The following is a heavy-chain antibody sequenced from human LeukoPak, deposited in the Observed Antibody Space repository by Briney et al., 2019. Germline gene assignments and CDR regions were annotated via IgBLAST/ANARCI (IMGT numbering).Heavy chain of an antibody. J-gene: IGHJ5*02. CDR2: ISTSVTTT. CDR1: VFTLSSYS. Sequence: GGSLRLSCAASVFTLSSYSMNCVREAPGQGLEWVSYISTSVTTTYYADSVKGRFTISSDNAKSSLYLRMNSLRVEDTAVYYCARGPPLFDPWGQGTLVAVSS. V-gene: IGHV3-48*01. CDR3: ARGPPLFDP.